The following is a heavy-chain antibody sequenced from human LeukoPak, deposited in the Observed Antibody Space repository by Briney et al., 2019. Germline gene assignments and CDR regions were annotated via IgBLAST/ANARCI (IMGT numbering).Heavy chain of an antibody. CDR3: ARGPGDWFDP. CDR2: IYYSGST. CDR1: GGSFSSSSYY. Sequence: SETLSLTCTVSGGSFSSSSYYWGWIRQPPGKGLEWIGSIYYSGSTYYNPSLKSRVTISVDTSKNQFSLKLSSVTAADTAVYYCARGPGDWFDPWGQGTLVTVSS. J-gene: IGHJ5*02. D-gene: IGHD3-10*01. V-gene: IGHV4-39*07.